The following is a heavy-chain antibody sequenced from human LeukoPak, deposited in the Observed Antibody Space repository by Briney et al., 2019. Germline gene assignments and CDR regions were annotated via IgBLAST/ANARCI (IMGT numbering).Heavy chain of an antibody. Sequence: GGPLRLSCGASGFAFRSYWMHWVRRAPGKGRVWFSRLTSEGSTTSYADSVKGRFTISRDNAKNTLYLQINSLRAEDTAVYYCASGFAAFCGGDCPPFDSWGQGTLVTVSS. CDR3: ASGFAAFCGGDCPPFDS. CDR2: LTSEGSTT. J-gene: IGHJ4*02. D-gene: IGHD2-21*02. CDR1: GFAFRSYW. V-gene: IGHV3-74*01.